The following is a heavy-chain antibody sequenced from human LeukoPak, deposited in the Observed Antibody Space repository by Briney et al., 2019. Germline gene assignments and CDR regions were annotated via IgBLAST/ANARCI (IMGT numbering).Heavy chain of an antibody. J-gene: IGHJ4*02. Sequence: GGSLRLSCAASGFTLSSYWMSWVRQAPGKGLEWVANIKRDGSEINYVDSVKGRFTISRDNAKNSMLLQMNSLRAEDTAVYYCARADYGGNLFFDYWGQGALVTVSS. V-gene: IGHV3-7*04. D-gene: IGHD4-23*01. CDR1: GFTLSSYW. CDR3: ARADYGGNLFFDY. CDR2: IKRDGSEI.